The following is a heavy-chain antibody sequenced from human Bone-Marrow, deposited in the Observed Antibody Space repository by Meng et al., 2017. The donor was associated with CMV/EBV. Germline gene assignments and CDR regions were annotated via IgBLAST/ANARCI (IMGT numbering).Heavy chain of an antibody. J-gene: IGHJ4*02. Sequence: GESLKISCAASGFTFSSYWMHWVRQAPGKGLVWVSRVNSDESITSYADSVKGRFTISRDNSKNTLYLQMNSLRAEDTAVYYCAKDPAATSYYYDSSGYYGYWGQGTLVTVSS. CDR1: GFTFSSYW. CDR2: VNSDESIT. CDR3: AKDPAATSYYYDSSGYYGY. V-gene: IGHV3-74*01. D-gene: IGHD3-22*01.